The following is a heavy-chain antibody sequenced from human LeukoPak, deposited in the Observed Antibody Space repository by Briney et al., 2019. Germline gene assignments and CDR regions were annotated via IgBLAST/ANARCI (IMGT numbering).Heavy chain of an antibody. V-gene: IGHV3-74*01. CDR1: EFTFRRYW. CDR3: ARDLAGSRDK. CDR2: INTDGRTT. Sequence: PGGSLRLSCVDSEFTFRRYWMHWVRLAPGEGLVWVSRINTDGRTTDYADSVKGRFTISRDNAKNTLYLQMNSLRAEDTAVYYCARDLAGSRDKWGQGTLVTVSS. D-gene: IGHD2-15*01. J-gene: IGHJ4*02.